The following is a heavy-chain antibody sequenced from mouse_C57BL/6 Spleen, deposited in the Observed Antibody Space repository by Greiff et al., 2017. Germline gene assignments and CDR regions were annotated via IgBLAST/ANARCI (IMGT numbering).Heavy chain of an antibody. J-gene: IGHJ4*01. CDR2: IDPSDSYT. D-gene: IGHD3-2*02. CDR1: GYTFTSYW. Sequence: QVQLQQPGAELVKPGASVKLSCKASGYTFTSYWMQWVKQRPGQGLEWIGGIDPSDSYTKYNQKFKGKATLTVDTSSSTAYMQLSRLTSEDAAVYDCEKGGSSDAMDYWGQGTSVTVSA. CDR3: EKGGSSDAMDY. V-gene: IGHV1-50*01.